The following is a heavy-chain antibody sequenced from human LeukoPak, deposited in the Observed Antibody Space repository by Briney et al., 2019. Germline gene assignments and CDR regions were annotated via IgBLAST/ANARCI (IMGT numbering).Heavy chain of an antibody. CDR2: FYYSGST. V-gene: IGHV4-59*08. CDR3: ARSRGVVDWFDP. J-gene: IGHJ5*02. CDR1: GDSITTYY. D-gene: IGHD3-10*01. Sequence: SETLSLTCSVSGDSITTYYWSWIRQPPGRGLEWIGYFYYSGSTNYNPSLKSRVTISVDTSKNQFSLKLSSVTAADTAVYYCARSRGVVDWFDPWGQGTLVTGSS.